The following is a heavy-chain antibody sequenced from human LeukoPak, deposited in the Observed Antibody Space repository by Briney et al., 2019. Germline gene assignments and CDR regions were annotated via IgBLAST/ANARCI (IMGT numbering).Heavy chain of an antibody. CDR3: ARDSLYDDNGYYHYFDY. Sequence: GVSLRLSCAASGFSFSTFGMHWVRQAPGKGLEWVAMIWYDASGQHYADSVKGRFTISRDTSKNTLYLQMNSLRAEDTAVYFCARDSLYDDNGYYHYFDYWGQGTLVTVSS. CDR2: IWYDASGQ. V-gene: IGHV3-33*01. D-gene: IGHD3-22*01. CDR1: GFSFSTFG. J-gene: IGHJ4*02.